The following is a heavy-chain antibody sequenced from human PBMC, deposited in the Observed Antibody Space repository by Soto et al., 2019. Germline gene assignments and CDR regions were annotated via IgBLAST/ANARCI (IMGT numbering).Heavy chain of an antibody. CDR1: GGSISSGDYY. D-gene: IGHD3-22*01. J-gene: IGHJ5*02. Sequence: SETLSLTCTVSGGSISSGDYYWSWIRQPPGKGLEWIGYIYYSGSTYYNPSLKSRVTISVDTSKNQFSLKLSSVTAADTAVYYCARGGLNYYDSSGYLPWGQGTLVTVSS. V-gene: IGHV4-30-4*01. CDR2: IYYSGST. CDR3: ARGGLNYYDSSGYLP.